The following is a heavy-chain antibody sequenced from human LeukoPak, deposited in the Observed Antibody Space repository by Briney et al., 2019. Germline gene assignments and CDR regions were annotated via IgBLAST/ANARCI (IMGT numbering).Heavy chain of an antibody. J-gene: IGHJ3*01. CDR1: GGSLSPYY. CDR3: ARLDSGDHGNIPH. V-gene: IGHV4-59*08. D-gene: IGHD1-26*01. Sequence: SETLSLTCTVSGGSLSPYYWTWIRQPPGKGLEWIGYIYHTGTTRYNPSLNSRVTISVETSKNQFSLRLNSVTAADTAIYYCARLDSGDHGNIPHWGQGTMVTVSS. CDR2: IYHTGTT.